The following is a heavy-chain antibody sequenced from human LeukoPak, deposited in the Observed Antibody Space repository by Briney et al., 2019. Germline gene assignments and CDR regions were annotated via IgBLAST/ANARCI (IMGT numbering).Heavy chain of an antibody. V-gene: IGHV1-2*02. CDR1: GYTFTGYY. D-gene: IGHD6-13*01. CDR2: INPNSGGT. Sequence: ASVKVSCKASGYTFTGYYMHWVRQAPGQGLKWMGWINPNSGGTNYAQKFQGRVTMTRDTSISTAYMELSRLRSDDTAVYYCAREQQTYYYYYYMDVWGKGTTVTVSS. CDR3: AREQQTYYYYYYMDV. J-gene: IGHJ6*03.